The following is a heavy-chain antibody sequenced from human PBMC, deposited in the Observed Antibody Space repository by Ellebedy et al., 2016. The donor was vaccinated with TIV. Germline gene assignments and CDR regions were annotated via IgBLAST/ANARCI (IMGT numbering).Heavy chain of an antibody. V-gene: IGHV3-23*01. Sequence: GESLKISXAASGFTFSSYAMSWVRQAPGKGLEWVSAISGSGGSTYYADSVKGRFTISRDNSKNTLYLQMNSLRAEDTAVYYCAKESVGMDVWGKGTTVTVSS. CDR1: GFTFSSYA. J-gene: IGHJ6*04. CDR3: AKESVGMDV. CDR2: ISGSGGST.